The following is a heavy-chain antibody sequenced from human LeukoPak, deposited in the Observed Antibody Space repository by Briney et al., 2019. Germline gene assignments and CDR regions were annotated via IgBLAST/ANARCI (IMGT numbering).Heavy chain of an antibody. CDR3: ARRAVDNSYYYYMDV. V-gene: IGHV1-8*03. Sequence: GASVKVSCKASGYTFTSNDINWVRQATGQGLEWMGWMNPKSGNTGYAQKFQGRVTITRNTSISTAYMEVSSLRYEDTAVYYCARRAVDNSYYYYMDVWGKGTTVTVSS. CDR1: GYTFTSND. J-gene: IGHJ6*03. D-gene: IGHD6-19*01. CDR2: MNPKSGNT.